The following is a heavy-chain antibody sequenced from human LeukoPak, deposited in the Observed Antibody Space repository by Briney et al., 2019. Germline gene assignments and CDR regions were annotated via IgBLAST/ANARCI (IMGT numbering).Heavy chain of an antibody. CDR1: GYSFTNYW. D-gene: IGHD1-26*01. V-gene: IGHV5-51*01. CDR2: IWPSDSDT. CDR3: ARRISGYYIDY. Sequence: GESLKISCQGSGYSFTNYWIGWVRQMPGKGLERMGIIWPSDSDTRYSPSFQGQVTISADKSISTAYLQWSSLKASDTAIYFCARRISGYYIDYWGQGTLVTVSS. J-gene: IGHJ4*02.